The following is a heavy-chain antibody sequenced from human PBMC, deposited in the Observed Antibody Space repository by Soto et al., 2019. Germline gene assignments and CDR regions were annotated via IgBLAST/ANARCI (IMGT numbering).Heavy chain of an antibody. CDR2: ISSSSSYI. V-gene: IGHV3-21*01. D-gene: IGHD5-18*01. Sequence: EVQLVESGGGLVKPGGSLRLSCAASGFTFSSYSMNWVRQAPGKGLEWVSSISSSSSYIYYADSVKGRFTISRDNAKNALYPQMNSLRAEDTAVYYCARDPPGYGYGYGFGYWGQGTLVTVSS. CDR3: ARDPPGYGYGYGFGY. CDR1: GFTFSSYS. J-gene: IGHJ4*02.